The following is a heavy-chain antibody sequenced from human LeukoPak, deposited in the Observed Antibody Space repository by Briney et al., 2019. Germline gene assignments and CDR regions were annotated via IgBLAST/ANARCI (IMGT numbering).Heavy chain of an antibody. CDR3: VKERLRYFDY. CDR1: GFTFSSYW. Sequence: GGSLRLSCAASGFTFSSYWMHWVRQAPGKGLVWVSRINSDGSSTSYADSVKGRFSISRDNNKNSLNLQMNSLTTEDSALYYCVKERLRYFDYWGQGTLVTVSS. CDR2: INSDGSST. V-gene: IGHV3-74*01. J-gene: IGHJ4*02. D-gene: IGHD1-1*01.